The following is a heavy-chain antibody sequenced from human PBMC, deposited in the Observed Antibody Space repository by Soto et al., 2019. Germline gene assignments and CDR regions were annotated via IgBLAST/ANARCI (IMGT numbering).Heavy chain of an antibody. CDR2: INPDSGAT. D-gene: IGHD2-8*02. CDR1: GYSFTGYY. V-gene: IGHV1-2*02. CDR3: ARGDYGTGGYPFPYFDY. J-gene: IGHJ4*02. Sequence: HEHLVQSGAEVKRPGASLKVSCKASGYSFTGYYIHWVRQAPGQGLEWMGWINPDSGATNYAQSFQGRVTLTSDTSISTASMDLTSLTSDDTAVYYCARGDYGTGGYPFPYFDYWGQGTLVFVSS.